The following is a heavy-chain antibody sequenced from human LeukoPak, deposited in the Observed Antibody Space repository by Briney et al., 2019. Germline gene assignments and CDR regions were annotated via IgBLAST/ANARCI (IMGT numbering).Heavy chain of an antibody. J-gene: IGHJ5*02. Sequence: ASVKVSCKASGYSFTSYAMHWVRQAPGQRLEWMGWINAGNGNTKYSQKFQGRVTITSDTSANTVYMELSSLRSEDTAVYHCARGDFYYDSSDPWGQGTLVTVSS. CDR1: GYSFTSYA. D-gene: IGHD3-22*01. CDR3: ARGDFYYDSSDP. CDR2: INAGNGNT. V-gene: IGHV1-3*01.